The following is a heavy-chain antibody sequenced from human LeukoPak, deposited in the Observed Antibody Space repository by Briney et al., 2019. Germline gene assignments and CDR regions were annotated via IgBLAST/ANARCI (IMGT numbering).Heavy chain of an antibody. D-gene: IGHD4-17*01. J-gene: IGHJ4*02. CDR2: ISISGGTT. V-gene: IGHV3-23*01. CDR3: ANEIRPNDY. Sequence: GGSLRLSCTASGFAFSNHAMSWVRQAPGKGLEWVSSISISGGTTYYADSVRGGFTISRENSKSTLYLQMNSLRADDTAVYYCANEIRPNDYWGQGTLVTVSS. CDR1: GFAFSNHA.